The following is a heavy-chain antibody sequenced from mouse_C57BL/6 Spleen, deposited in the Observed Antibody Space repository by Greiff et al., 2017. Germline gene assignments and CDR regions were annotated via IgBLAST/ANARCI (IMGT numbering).Heavy chain of an antibody. CDR2: IYPGDGDT. CDR3: ARTGSKEEAMDY. D-gene: IGHD1-3*01. J-gene: IGHJ4*01. CDR1: GYAFSSSW. Sequence: QVQLPQSGPELVKPGASVKISCKASGYAFSSSWMNWVKQRPGTGLEWIGRIYPGDGDTNYTGKFKGKATLTADKSSSTASMQLSSLTSEDSAVYFCARTGSKEEAMDYWGQGTSVTVSS. V-gene: IGHV1-82*01.